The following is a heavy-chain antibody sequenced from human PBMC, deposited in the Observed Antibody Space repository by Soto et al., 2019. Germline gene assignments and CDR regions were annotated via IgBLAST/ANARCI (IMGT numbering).Heavy chain of an antibody. J-gene: IGHJ3*02. CDR2: ISAYNGNT. V-gene: IGHV1-18*01. CDR1: GYTFTSYG. CDR3: ARDAPPMIVGVIAGPHAFDI. Sequence: QVQLVQSGAEVKKPGASVKVSCKASGYTFTSYGISWVRQAPGQGLEWMGWISAYNGNTNYAQKLQGRVTMTTDTATSTAYMELRSLRSDDTAVYYCARDAPPMIVGVIAGPHAFDIWGQGTMVTVSS. D-gene: IGHD3-22*01.